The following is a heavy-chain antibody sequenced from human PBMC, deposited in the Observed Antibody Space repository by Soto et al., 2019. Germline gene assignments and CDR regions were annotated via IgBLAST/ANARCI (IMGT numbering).Heavy chain of an antibody. J-gene: IGHJ6*02. CDR2: IIPIFGTA. Sequence: SVKVSCKASGGTFSSYAISWLRQSPGQGLEWMGGIIPIFGTANYAQKFQGRVTITADKSTSTAYMELSSLRSEDTAVYYCASRSYDFWSGPAHYYYGMDVWGQGTTVTVSS. CDR3: ASRSYDFWSGPAHYYYGMDV. D-gene: IGHD3-3*01. CDR1: GGTFSSYA. V-gene: IGHV1-69*06.